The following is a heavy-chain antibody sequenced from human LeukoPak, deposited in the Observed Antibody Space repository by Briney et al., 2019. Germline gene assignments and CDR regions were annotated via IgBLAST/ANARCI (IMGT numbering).Heavy chain of an antibody. Sequence: PGGSLRLSCAASGFTFSSYWMSWVRQAPGKGLEWVANIKQDGSEKYYVDSVKGRFTISRDNAKNSLYLQMNNLRAEDTAVYYCARVKGVEMATIRSGFDYWGQGTLVTVSS. J-gene: IGHJ4*02. CDR3: ARVKGVEMATIRSGFDY. CDR1: GFTFSSYW. V-gene: IGHV3-7*01. D-gene: IGHD5-12*01. CDR2: IKQDGSEK.